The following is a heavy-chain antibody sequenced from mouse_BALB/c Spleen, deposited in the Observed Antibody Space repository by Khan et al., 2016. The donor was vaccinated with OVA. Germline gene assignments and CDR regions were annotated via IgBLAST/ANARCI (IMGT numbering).Heavy chain of an antibody. CDR2: INPHIGET. V-gene: IGHV1-20*02. J-gene: IGHJ2*01. Sequence: VQLKESGPVLVRPGASVKISCKASGYSFTGYFMNWVMQSHGKSLEWIGRINPHIGETFYNQRFKDKAKLTVDESSSTAHMELRSLASEDSAVYYCTRIYRSDFDYWGQGTTLTVSS. D-gene: IGHD1-1*01. CDR1: GYSFTGYF. CDR3: TRIYRSDFDY.